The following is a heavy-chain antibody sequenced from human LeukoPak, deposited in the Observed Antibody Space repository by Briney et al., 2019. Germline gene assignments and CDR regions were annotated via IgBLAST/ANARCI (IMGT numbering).Heavy chain of an antibody. CDR1: GFTFSNYG. D-gene: IGHD3/OR15-3a*01. V-gene: IGHV3-23*01. CDR3: AKESRDFAPDS. CDR2: ISASGDST. Sequence: GGSLRLSCAASGFTFSNYGMGWVRQTPGKGLDWVSAISASGDSTYYADSVKGRFTISRDSSENTLYLQMNSLSADDTAVYYCAKESRDFAPDSWGQGTLVTVSS. J-gene: IGHJ4*02.